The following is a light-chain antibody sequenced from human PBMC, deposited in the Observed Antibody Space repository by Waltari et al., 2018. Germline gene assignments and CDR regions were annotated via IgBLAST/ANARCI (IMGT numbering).Light chain of an antibody. J-gene: IGLJ2*01. Sequence: SHVLTQPPSVSVAPGKTATITCGEHNIGSKSVNWYQQKPGQAPVLVMYYDNDRPSGIPERFSGSNSGDTATLTISRVEAGDEADYHCQLWDSGGDHPVFGGGTKLTVL. V-gene: IGLV3-21*04. CDR3: QLWDSGGDHPV. CDR2: YDN. CDR1: NIGSKS.